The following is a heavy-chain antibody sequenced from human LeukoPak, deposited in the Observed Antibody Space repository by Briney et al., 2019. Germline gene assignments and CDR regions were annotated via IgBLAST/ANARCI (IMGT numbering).Heavy chain of an antibody. CDR3: ARPTTVTTLAGDAFDI. V-gene: IGHV3-21*01. J-gene: IGHJ3*02. CDR2: ISSSSTYK. D-gene: IGHD4-11*01. Sequence: GGSLRLSCAASGFSFSPYTMNWVRQAPGKGLEWVSSISSSSTYKYYADSVQGRFTISRDNAKNSLYLQMNSLRAEDTAVYYCARPTTVTTLAGDAFDIWGQGTMVTVSS. CDR1: GFSFSPYT.